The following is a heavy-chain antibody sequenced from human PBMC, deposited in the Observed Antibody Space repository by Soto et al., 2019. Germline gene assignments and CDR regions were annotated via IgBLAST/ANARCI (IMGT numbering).Heavy chain of an antibody. CDR3: ERVVGRGWAGNFDY. V-gene: IGHV4-59*01. D-gene: IGHD2-15*01. J-gene: IGHJ4*02. CDR1: GGSISSYY. CDR2: IYYSGST. Sequence: SETLSLTCTASGGSISSYYWSWIRQPPGKGLEWIGYIYYSGSTNYNPSLKSRVTISVDTSKNQFSLKLSSVTAADTAVYYCERVVGRGWAGNFDYWGQGTLVTVSS.